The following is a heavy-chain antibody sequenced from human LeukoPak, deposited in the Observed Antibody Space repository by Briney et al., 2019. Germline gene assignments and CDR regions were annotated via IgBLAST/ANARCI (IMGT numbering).Heavy chain of an antibody. CDR2: IIMIANSYAT. Sequence: GGSLRLSCAASGFTFSGSAMHWVRQASGKGLEWVGRIIMIANSYATAYAASVKGRFTTSRDDSKNTAYLQMNSLKTEDTAVYYCTRPYGDYDRNYYYYGMDVWGQGTTVTVSS. J-gene: IGHJ6*02. D-gene: IGHD4-17*01. CDR3: TRPYGDYDRNYYYYGMDV. V-gene: IGHV3-73*01. CDR1: GFTFSGSA.